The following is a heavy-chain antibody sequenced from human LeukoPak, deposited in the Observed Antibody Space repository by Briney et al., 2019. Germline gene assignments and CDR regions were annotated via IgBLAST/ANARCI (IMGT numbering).Heavy chain of an antibody. J-gene: IGHJ4*02. CDR1: GGSISSSSYY. D-gene: IGHD3-16*02. V-gene: IGHV4-39*07. CDR3: ARDDYVWGSYRSV. CDR2: IYYSGST. Sequence: SETLSLTCTVSGGSISSSSYYWGWIRQPPGKGLEWIGSIYYSGSTYYNPSLKSRVTISVDTSKNQFSLKLSSVTAADTAVYYCARDDYVWGSYRSVWGQGTLVTVSS.